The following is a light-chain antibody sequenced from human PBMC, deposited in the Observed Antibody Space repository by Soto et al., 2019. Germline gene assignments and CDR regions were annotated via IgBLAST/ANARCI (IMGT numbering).Light chain of an antibody. V-gene: IGKV3-20*01. J-gene: IGKJ5*01. CDR2: GVS. CDR1: QSVSSSY. CDR3: QQYGSSPYT. Sequence: IVLPQSPGTLSLSPGERATLSCRASQSVSSSYLAWYQQKPGQAARLLIYGVSSRVTGIPDRFSGGGSGTDFTLTISRLEPEDFAVYYCQQYGSSPYTFGLGTRLEIK.